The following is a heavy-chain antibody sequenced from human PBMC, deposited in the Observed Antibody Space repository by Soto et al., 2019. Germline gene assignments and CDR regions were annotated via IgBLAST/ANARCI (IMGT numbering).Heavy chain of an antibody. V-gene: IGHV4-30-2*01. CDR3: ASGFIMIVETWYFDL. CDR1: GGSISSGDYS. J-gene: IGHJ2*01. Sequence: QLQLQESGSGLVKPSQTVSLTCAVSGGSISSGDYSWNWIRQPPGKGLEWIGNIYHSGSTSYNPSLKSRVTISVDRSKNQFSLKLNSVTAADTAVYYCASGFIMIVETWYFDLWGRGTLVTVSS. CDR2: IYHSGST. D-gene: IGHD3-22*01.